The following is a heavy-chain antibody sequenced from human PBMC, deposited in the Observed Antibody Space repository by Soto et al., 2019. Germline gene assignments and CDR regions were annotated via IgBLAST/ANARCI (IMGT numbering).Heavy chain of an antibody. J-gene: IGHJ4*02. V-gene: IGHV4-59*01. CDR2: IYSSGST. CDR3: ARARYNWNY. CDR1: GGSLDTYY. Sequence: SETLSLTCTVSGGSLDTYYWTWIRQPPGKGLEWIGYIYSSGSTNYNPSLKSRVTMAVDMSKNQFSLKLTSVTAADTAVYYCARARYNWNYWGQGXLVTVYS. D-gene: IGHD1-20*01.